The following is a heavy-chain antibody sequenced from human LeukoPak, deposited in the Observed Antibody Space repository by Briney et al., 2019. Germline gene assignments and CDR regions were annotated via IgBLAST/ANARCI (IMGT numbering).Heavy chain of an antibody. CDR1: VFTFSSYI. CDR2: ISSSSRYI. V-gene: IGHV3-21*01. J-gene: IGHJ3*02. D-gene: IGHD1-1*01. Sequence: GGALRLSCAASVFTFSSYIMNCVRQAPGKGLECGSSISSSSRYIYYTDSVKGRFTISRDNAKKSLYLQMNSLRAEDTDVYYCARGANWNDVAAFDIWGQGTMVTVSS. CDR3: ARGANWNDVAAFDI.